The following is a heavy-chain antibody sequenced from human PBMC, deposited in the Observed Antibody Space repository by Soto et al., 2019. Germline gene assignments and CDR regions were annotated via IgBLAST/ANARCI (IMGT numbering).Heavy chain of an antibody. CDR3: ARAPQIVAMGRPFDY. CDR2: ISSSSSYI. Sequence: GGSLRLCCAASGFTFSSYSMNWVRQAPGKGLEWVSSISSSSSYIYYADSVKGRFTISRDNAKNSLYLQMNSLRAADTAVYFCARAPQIVAMGRPFDYWGQGILVTVSS. D-gene: IGHD5-12*01. CDR1: GFTFSSYS. V-gene: IGHV3-21*01. J-gene: IGHJ4*02.